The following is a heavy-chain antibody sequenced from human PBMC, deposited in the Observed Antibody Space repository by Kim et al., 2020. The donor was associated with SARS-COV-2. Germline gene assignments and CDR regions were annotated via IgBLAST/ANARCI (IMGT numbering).Heavy chain of an antibody. CDR1: GFTFSSYA. Sequence: GGSLRLSCAASGFTFSSYAMRWVRQAPGKGLEWVSAISGSGGSTYYADSVKGRFTISRDNSKNTLYLQMNSLRAEDTAVYYCAKPQYYYDSSGLAYYYYGMDVWGQGTTVTVSS. J-gene: IGHJ6*02. CDR3: AKPQYYYDSSGLAYYYYGMDV. V-gene: IGHV3-23*01. CDR2: ISGSGGST. D-gene: IGHD3-22*01.